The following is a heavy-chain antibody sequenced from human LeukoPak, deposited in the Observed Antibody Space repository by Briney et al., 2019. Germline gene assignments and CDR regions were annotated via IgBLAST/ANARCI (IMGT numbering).Heavy chain of an antibody. V-gene: IGHV3-7*03. CDR2: IKHDGRDK. D-gene: IGHD3-9*01. Sequence: GGSLRLSCAASGFTFSNYWMSWVRQAPWKGLEWVANIKHDGRDKHYVDSVKGRFTIARDSAKNSLNLQMNSLRAEDTAVYYCARGGNYDILTGYIFDCWGQGTLVTVSS. CDR1: GFTFSNYW. J-gene: IGHJ4*02. CDR3: ARGGNYDILTGYIFDC.